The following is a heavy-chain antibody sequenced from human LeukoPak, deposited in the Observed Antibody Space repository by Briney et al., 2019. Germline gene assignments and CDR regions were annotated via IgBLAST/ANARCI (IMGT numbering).Heavy chain of an antibody. J-gene: IGHJ5*02. D-gene: IGHD3-3*01. Sequence: GGSLRLSCAASGFMFSSNWMSWVRLAPGKGLEWVANIKEDGTETYYVDSVKGRFTISRDNAKNSLYLQMNSLRVEDTAVYYCARDPCPGFWSGYYTDWFDPWGQGTLVTVSS. CDR1: GFMFSSNW. CDR3: ARDPCPGFWSGYYTDWFDP. V-gene: IGHV3-7*01. CDR2: IKEDGTET.